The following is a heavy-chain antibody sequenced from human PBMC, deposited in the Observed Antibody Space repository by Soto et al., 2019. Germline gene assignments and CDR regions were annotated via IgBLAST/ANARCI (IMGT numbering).Heavy chain of an antibody. CDR3: ARDLRFLEWLPDNSFDC. CDR2: MSYDGSNK. D-gene: IGHD3-3*01. V-gene: IGHV3-30-3*01. CDR1: GFTFSTYA. J-gene: IGHJ4*02. Sequence: QVHLVESGGGVVQPGRSLRLSCAASGFTFSTYAMHWVRQAPGKGLEWVAVMSYDGSNKYYADSVKGRFTISRDNSKDTVYLQMNSLRAEDTAVYYCARDLRFLEWLPDNSFDCWGQGTLVTVAS.